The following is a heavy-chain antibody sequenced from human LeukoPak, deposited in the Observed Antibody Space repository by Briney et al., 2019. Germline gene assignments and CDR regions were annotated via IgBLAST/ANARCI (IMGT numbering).Heavy chain of an antibody. CDR3: ARDSRYSSSWYNWFDP. J-gene: IGHJ5*02. CDR1: GGYISSYY. D-gene: IGHD6-13*01. V-gene: IGHV4-4*07. Sequence: SETLSLTCTVSGGYISSYYWSWIRQPAGKGLEWIGRIYTSGSTNYNPSLKSRVTMSVDTSKNQFSLKLSSVTAADTAVYYCARDSRYSSSWYNWFDPWGQGTLVTVSS. CDR2: IYTSGST.